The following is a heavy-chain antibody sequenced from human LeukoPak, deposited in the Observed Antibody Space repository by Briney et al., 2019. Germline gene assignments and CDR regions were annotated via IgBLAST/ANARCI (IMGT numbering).Heavy chain of an antibody. CDR3: AREQGYSYGSAHNWFDP. J-gene: IGHJ5*02. CDR2: ISAYNGNT. D-gene: IGHD5-18*01. Sequence: ASVKVSCKASGYTFTSYGISWVRQAPGQGLEWMGWISAYNGNTNYAQKLQGRVTMTTDTSTSTAHMELRSLRSDDTAVYYCAREQGYSYGSAHNWFDPWGQGTLVTVSS. V-gene: IGHV1-18*01. CDR1: GYTFTSYG.